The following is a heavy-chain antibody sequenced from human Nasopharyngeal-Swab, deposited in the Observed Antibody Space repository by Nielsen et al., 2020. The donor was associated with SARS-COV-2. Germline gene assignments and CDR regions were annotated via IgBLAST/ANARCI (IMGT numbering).Heavy chain of an antibody. CDR3: ARTDYGSTFDP. Sequence: GESLKISCAASGFTFSSYWMSWVRQAPGKGLEWVANIKEDGSDKYHVDSVKGRFTISRDNAKNSLYLQMNSLRAEDTAVYYCARTDYGSTFDPWGQGTLVPVS. V-gene: IGHV3-7*01. CDR2: IKEDGSDK. J-gene: IGHJ5*02. D-gene: IGHD4-23*01. CDR1: GFTFSSYW.